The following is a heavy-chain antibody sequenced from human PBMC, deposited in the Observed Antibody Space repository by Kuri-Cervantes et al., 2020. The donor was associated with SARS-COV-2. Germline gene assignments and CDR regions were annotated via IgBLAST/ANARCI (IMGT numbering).Heavy chain of an antibody. D-gene: IGHD2-2*01. J-gene: IGHJ4*02. V-gene: IGHV3-30-3*01. CDR1: GFTFSSYA. CDR3: AKGHRGLEGDIVVVPASD. CDR2: ISYDGSNK. Sequence: GESLKISCAASGFTFSSYAMHWVRQAPGKGLEWVAVISYDGSNKYYADSVKGRFTISRDNSKNTLYLQMSSLRAEGTAVYYCAKGHRGLEGDIVVVPASDWGQGTLVTVSS.